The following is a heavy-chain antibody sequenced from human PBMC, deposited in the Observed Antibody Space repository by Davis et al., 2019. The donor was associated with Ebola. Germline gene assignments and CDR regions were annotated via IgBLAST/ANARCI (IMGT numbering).Heavy chain of an antibody. V-gene: IGHV3-11*06. CDR1: GFTFSDYY. D-gene: IGHD3-3*01. CDR3: ARGRGRYDFWY. Sequence: GESLKISCAASGFTFSDYYMTWIRQAPGKGLEWVSYISGSYNYTNYADSVKGRFTISRDNAKNSLYLQINSLRAEDTAVYYCARGRGRYDFWYWGQGTLVTVSS. CDR2: ISGSYNYT. J-gene: IGHJ4*02.